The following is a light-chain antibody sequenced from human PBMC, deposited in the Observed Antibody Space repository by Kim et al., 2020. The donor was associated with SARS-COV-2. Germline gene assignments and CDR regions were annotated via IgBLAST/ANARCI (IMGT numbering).Light chain of an antibody. CDR3: QVYGYSPIT. J-gene: IGKJ5*01. Sequence: ETMLTQSPGTLSLSPWDRATLSCRATQSVSGSYLAWYQQKPGQAPRLLIYGASSRATGIPDRFSGSGSGTDFTLTISRLEPDDFAVYYCQVYGYSPITFGQGTRLEIK. CDR2: GAS. V-gene: IGKV3-20*01. CDR1: QSVSGSY.